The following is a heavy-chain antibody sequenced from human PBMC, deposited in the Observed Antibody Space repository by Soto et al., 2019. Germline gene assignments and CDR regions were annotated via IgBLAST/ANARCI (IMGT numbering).Heavy chain of an antibody. CDR1: GFTFSGYA. J-gene: IGHJ6*02. Sequence: GGSLRLSCAASGFTFSGYAMHWVRQAPGKGLEWVAVISYDGSNKYYADSVKGRFTISRDNSKNTLYLQMNSLRAEDTAVYYCARDDIGGDTGYGMDVWGQGTTVTVSS. CDR3: ARDDIGGDTGYGMDV. CDR2: ISYDGSNK. D-gene: IGHD2-21*02. V-gene: IGHV3-30-3*01.